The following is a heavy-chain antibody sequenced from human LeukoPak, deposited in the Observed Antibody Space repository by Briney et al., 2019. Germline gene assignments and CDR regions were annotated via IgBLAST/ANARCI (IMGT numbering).Heavy chain of an antibody. V-gene: IGHV4-59*11. CDR2: IYYSDNTYSSGSA. J-gene: IGHJ6*03. CDR3: ARVPYNRHYDYYSYYMDV. CDR1: GASIRSHY. D-gene: IGHD3-10*01. Sequence: KTSETLSLTCTVSGASIRSHYWSWIRQSPGTGLEWIGNIYYSDNTYSSGSATYNPSLKSRVTISIDTSKKQFSVNLSSVTAADTAVYYCARVPYNRHYDYYSYYMDVWGKGTTVTVSS.